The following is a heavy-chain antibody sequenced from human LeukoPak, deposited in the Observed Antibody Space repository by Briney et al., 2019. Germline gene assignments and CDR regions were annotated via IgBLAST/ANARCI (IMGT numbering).Heavy chain of an antibody. V-gene: IGHV4-59*12. J-gene: IGHJ4*02. CDR1: GVSISSYY. Sequence: SETLSLTCTVSGVSISSYYWSWLRQPPGKGLEWIGYIYYSGSTNYNPSLKSRVTISVDTSKNQFSLKLSSVTAADTAVYYCARDQYGFDYWGQGTLVTVSS. CDR3: ARDQYGFDY. CDR2: IYYSGST. D-gene: IGHD4-17*01.